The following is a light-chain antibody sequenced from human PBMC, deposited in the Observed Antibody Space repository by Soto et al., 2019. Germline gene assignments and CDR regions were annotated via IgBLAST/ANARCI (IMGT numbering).Light chain of an antibody. V-gene: IGKV3-20*01. J-gene: IGKJ2*01. CDR3: QQYYSTPYT. CDR1: QSISSSY. Sequence: EIVLTQSPGTLSLSPGDRATLSCRASQSISSSYLAWYRQKPGQAPRLLIYDASSRATGIPDRFSGSGSGTDFTLTISSLQAEDVAVYYCQQYYSTPYTFGQGTKLEIK. CDR2: DAS.